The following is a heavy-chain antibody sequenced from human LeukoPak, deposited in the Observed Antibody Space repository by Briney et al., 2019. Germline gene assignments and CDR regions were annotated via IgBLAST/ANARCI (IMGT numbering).Heavy chain of an antibody. J-gene: IGHJ4*02. CDR2: INTNTGNP. CDR3: ARELCVRGSGSHCPFDY. Sequence: GASVKVSCKASGYTFTSYAMNWVRQAPGQGLEWMGWINTNTGNPTYGQGFTGRFVFSLDTSVSTAYLQISSLKAEDTAVYYCARELCVRGSGSHCPFDYWGQGTLVTVSS. CDR1: GYTFTSYA. V-gene: IGHV7-4-1*02. D-gene: IGHD3-10*01.